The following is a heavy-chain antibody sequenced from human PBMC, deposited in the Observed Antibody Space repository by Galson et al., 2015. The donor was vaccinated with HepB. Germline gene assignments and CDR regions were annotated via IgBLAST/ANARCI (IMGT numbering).Heavy chain of an antibody. Sequence: SVKVSCKASGYTFTSYYMHWVRQAPGQGLEWMGIINPSGGSTSYAQKFQGRVTMTRDTSTSTAYMELRSLRSDDTAVYYCARDLTLNTRIAAAGITFDYWGQGTLVTVSS. CDR3: ARDLTLNTRIAAAGITFDY. CDR1: GYTFTSYY. D-gene: IGHD6-13*01. J-gene: IGHJ4*02. V-gene: IGHV1-46*01. CDR2: INPSGGST.